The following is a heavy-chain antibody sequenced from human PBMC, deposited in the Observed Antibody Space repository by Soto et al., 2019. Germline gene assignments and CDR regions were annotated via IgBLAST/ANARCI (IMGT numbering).Heavy chain of an antibody. Sequence: GGSLRLSCAASGFTFDDYAMHWVRQAPGKGLEWVSGISWNSGSIGYADSVKGRFTISRDNAKNSLYLQMNSLRAEDTAVYYCARDLAGSGWYVDYFDYWGQGTLVTVSS. D-gene: IGHD6-19*01. CDR2: ISWNSGSI. CDR1: GFTFDDYA. V-gene: IGHV3-9*01. J-gene: IGHJ4*02. CDR3: ARDLAGSGWYVDYFDY.